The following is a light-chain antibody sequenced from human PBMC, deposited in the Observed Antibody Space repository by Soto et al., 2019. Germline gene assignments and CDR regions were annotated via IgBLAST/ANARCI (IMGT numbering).Light chain of an antibody. J-gene: IGKJ1*01. V-gene: IGKV3-20*01. Sequence: EIVMTQCPATLSGSPGDRATLSWRPRESVDNDLAWYQQKPGQATRLLIYGASSRATGIPDRFTGSGSGTDFTLTISRLEPEDFAVFYCHQYGSSPQTFGQGTKVDIK. CDR1: ESVDND. CDR3: HQYGSSPQT. CDR2: GAS.